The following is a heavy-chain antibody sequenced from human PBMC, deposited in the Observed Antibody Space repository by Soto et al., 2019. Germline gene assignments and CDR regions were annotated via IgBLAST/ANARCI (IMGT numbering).Heavy chain of an antibody. Sequence: PSETLSLTCTVSGGSISSGDYYWSWIRQPPGKGLEWIGYIYYSGSTYYNPSLKSRVTISVDTSKNQFSLKLSSVTAADTAVYYCARDNRGYYGSGSYSPYGMDVWGQGTTVTVSS. J-gene: IGHJ6*02. CDR3: ARDNRGYYGSGSYSPYGMDV. CDR1: GGSISSGDYY. D-gene: IGHD3-10*01. CDR2: IYYSGST. V-gene: IGHV4-30-4*01.